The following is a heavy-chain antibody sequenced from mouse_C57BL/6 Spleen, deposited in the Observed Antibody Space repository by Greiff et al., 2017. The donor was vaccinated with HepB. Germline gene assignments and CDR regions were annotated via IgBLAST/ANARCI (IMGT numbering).Heavy chain of an antibody. V-gene: IGHV5-17*01. CDR1: GFTFSDYG. CDR2: ISSGSSTI. D-gene: IGHD1-1*01. CDR3: ARPYYYGYAMDY. Sequence: EVQLVESGGGLVKPGGSLKLSCAASGFTFSDYGMHWVRQAPEKGLEWVAYISSGSSTIYYADTVKGRFTISRDNAKNNLFLQMTSLRSEDTAMYYCARPYYYGYAMDYWGQGTSVTVSS. J-gene: IGHJ4*01.